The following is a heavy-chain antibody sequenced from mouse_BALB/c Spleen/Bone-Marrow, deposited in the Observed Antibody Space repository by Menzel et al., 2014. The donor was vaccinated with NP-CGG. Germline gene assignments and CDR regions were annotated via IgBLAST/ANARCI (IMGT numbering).Heavy chain of an antibody. Sequence: QVQLKQSGTELVMPGASVKMSCKASGYAFTDRWIHWVKQRPGQGLEWIGAIDTSDSYTNYNQKFKGKATLTVDESSSTAYIHLSSLTSEGSAVYYCARGGDDFSLDYWGQRTSVTVSP. V-gene: IGHV1-69*01. CDR1: GYAFTDRW. J-gene: IGHJ4*01. CDR2: IDTSDSYT. CDR3: ARGGDDFSLDY. D-gene: IGHD2-4*01.